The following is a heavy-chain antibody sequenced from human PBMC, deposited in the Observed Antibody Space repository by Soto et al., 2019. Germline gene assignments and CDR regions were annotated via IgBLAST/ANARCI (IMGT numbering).Heavy chain of an antibody. CDR3: ARWFTYGNFDYFDY. CDR2: IDSGGRTT. CDR1: GFTFRSDW. J-gene: IGHJ4*02. D-gene: IGHD3-10*01. V-gene: IGHV3-74*01. Sequence: PGGSMELSSAASGFTFRSDWMHWFRQAPGKGLVWVSRIDSGGRTTTYADSVKGRFTISRDNAKNTLYLQMNGLRAEDTALYYCARWFTYGNFDYFDYWGQGTQVTVSS.